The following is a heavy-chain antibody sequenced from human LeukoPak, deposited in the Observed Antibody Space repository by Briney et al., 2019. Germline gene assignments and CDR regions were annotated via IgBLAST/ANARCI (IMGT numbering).Heavy chain of an antibody. V-gene: IGHV4-34*01. J-gene: IGHJ6*04. D-gene: IGHD2-2*01. CDR3: ASAPRYCSSTSCRVSV. CDR1: GGSFSGYY. Sequence: SXXLSLTCAVYGGSFSGYYWSWIRQPPGKGLEWIGEINHSGSTNYNPSLKSRVTISVDTSKNQFSLKLSSVTAADTAVYYCASAPRYCSSTSCRVSVWGKGTTVTASS. CDR2: INHSGST.